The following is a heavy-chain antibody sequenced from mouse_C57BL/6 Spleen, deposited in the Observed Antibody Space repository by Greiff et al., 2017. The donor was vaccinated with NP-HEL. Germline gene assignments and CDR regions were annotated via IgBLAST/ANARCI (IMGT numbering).Heavy chain of an antibody. D-gene: IGHD2-1*01. CDR3: ARTKGRVYYGNSYYYAMDY. Sequence: QVQLQQSGPELVKPGASVKISCKASGYAFSSSWMNWVKQRPGKGLEWIGRIYPGDGDTNYNGKFKGKATLTADKSSSTAYMQLSSLTSEDSAVYFCARTKGRVYYGNSYYYAMDYWGQGTSVTVSS. V-gene: IGHV1-82*01. CDR1: GYAFSSSW. J-gene: IGHJ4*01. CDR2: IYPGDGDT.